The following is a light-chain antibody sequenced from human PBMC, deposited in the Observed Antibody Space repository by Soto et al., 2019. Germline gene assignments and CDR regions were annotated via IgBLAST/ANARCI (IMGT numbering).Light chain of an antibody. CDR2: AAS. Sequence: DIQMTQSPPYVSASVGDRVTITCRASQGIRDWLAWYQQKPGKAPKLLIYAASHLHSGVPSRFSGSGSGTDFTLRIDNLQPEDFATYYCQRANSVPLTFGGGTRVEIK. CDR3: QRANSVPLT. V-gene: IGKV1D-12*01. J-gene: IGKJ4*01. CDR1: QGIRDW.